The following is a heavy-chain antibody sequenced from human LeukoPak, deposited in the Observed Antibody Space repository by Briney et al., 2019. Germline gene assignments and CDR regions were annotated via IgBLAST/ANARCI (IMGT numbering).Heavy chain of an antibody. D-gene: IGHD3-22*01. Sequence: GGSLRLSCAASGFTFSSYSMTWVRQAPGKGLEWVSSISSSSSYIYYADSVKGRFTISRDNAKNSLYLQMNSLGAEDTAVYYCARERGLSSGLDYWGQGTLVTVSS. CDR1: GFTFSSYS. J-gene: IGHJ4*02. CDR2: ISSSSSYI. CDR3: ARERGLSSGLDY. V-gene: IGHV3-21*01.